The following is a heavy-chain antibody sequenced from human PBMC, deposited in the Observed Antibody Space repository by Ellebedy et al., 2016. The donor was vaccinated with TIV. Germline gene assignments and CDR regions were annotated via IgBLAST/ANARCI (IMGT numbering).Heavy chain of an antibody. J-gene: IGHJ4*02. CDR1: GFTFSDYY. D-gene: IGHD1-26*01. CDR2: ISSNGNTI. CDR3: ARAPPRRGSYVWDY. V-gene: IGHV3-11*01. Sequence: GGSLRLSXAASGFTFSDYYMSWIRRAPGKGLEWVSYISSNGNTIYYADSVKGRFTISRDNAKNSLYLQMNSLRAEDTAVYYCARAPPRRGSYVWDYWGQGTLVTVSS.